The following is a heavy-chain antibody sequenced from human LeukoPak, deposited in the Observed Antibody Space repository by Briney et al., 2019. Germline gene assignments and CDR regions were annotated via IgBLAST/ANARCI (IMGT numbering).Heavy chain of an antibody. D-gene: IGHD6-13*01. Sequence: PGRSLRLSCAASGFTFSSYGMHWVRQAPGKGLEWVAVISYDGSNKYYADSVKGRFTISRDNSKNTLYLQMNSLRAEDTAVYYCAKDERLGSSWTFDYWGQGTLVTVSS. CDR1: GFTFSSYG. J-gene: IGHJ4*02. CDR2: ISYDGSNK. V-gene: IGHV3-30*18. CDR3: AKDERLGSSWTFDY.